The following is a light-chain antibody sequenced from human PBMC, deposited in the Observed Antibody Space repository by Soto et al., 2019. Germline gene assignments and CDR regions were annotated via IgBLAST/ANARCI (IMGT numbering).Light chain of an antibody. CDR1: SSDVGGYNY. V-gene: IGLV2-14*01. J-gene: IGLJ2*01. Sequence: QSALTQPASVSGSPGQSITISCTGTSSDVGGYNYVSWYQQHPGKAPKLMIYDVSNRPSGVSNRFSGSKSGNTASLTISGLRADDEADYYCSSYTSSSTVVFGGGTQLTVL. CDR3: SSYTSSSTVV. CDR2: DVS.